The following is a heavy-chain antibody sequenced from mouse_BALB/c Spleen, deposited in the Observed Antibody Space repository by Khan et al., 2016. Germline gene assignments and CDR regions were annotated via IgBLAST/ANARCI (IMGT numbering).Heavy chain of an antibody. CDR2: IDPENGNT. CDR3: ALEGSWLAY. J-gene: IGHJ3*01. CDR1: GFNIKDYY. Sequence: VQLQQSGAELVRPGALVKLSCKASGFNIKDYYMHWVKQRPEQGLEWIGWIDPENGNTIYDPKFQGKASITADTSSNTAYLQLSSLTSEDTAFYYCALEGSWLAYWGQGTLVTVSA. V-gene: IGHV14-1*02.